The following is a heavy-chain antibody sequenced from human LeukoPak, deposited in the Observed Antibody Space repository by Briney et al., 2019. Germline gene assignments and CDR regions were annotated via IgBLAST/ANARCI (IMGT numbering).Heavy chain of an antibody. J-gene: IGHJ6*02. CDR1: GGSFSGYY. D-gene: IGHD3-3*01. Sequence: SETLSLTCAVYGGSFSGYYWSWIRQPPGKGLEWIGEINHSGSTNYNPSLKSRVTISVDTSKNQFSLKLSSVTAADTAVYYCARGLGDFWSGYYLYYYYGMDVWGQGTTVTVSS. CDR3: ARGLGDFWSGYYLYYYYGMDV. V-gene: IGHV4-34*01. CDR2: INHSGST.